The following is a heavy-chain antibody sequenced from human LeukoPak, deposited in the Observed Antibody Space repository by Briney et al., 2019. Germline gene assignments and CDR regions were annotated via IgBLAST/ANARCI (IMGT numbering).Heavy chain of an antibody. CDR1: GYSFILYG. V-gene: IGHV1-18*01. D-gene: IGHD4-11*01. J-gene: IGHJ4*02. CDR2: ISTSTGDT. CDR3: ARDDNYGIFVNVDY. Sequence: ASVKVSCKTSGYSFILYGISWVRQAPGQGPVWMGWISTSTGDTKYTQKFQGRVTLTTDTSTSTAYMELSSLRSDDTAVYYCARDDNYGIFVNVDYWGQGTLVTVSS.